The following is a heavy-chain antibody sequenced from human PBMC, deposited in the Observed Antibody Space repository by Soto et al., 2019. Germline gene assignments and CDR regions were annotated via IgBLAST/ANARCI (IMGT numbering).Heavy chain of an antibody. J-gene: IGHJ4*02. CDR2: IIPILGIA. CDR1: GGTFSSYT. CDR3: ARDFTGWPPDGVDS. V-gene: IGHV1-69*04. D-gene: IGHD3-16*01. Sequence: GASVKVSCKASGGTFSSYTISWVRQAPGQGLEWMGRIIPILGIANYAQKFQGRVTITADKSTSTAYMELSSLTSDDTAVYYCARDFTGWPPDGVDSWGQGTLVTVSS.